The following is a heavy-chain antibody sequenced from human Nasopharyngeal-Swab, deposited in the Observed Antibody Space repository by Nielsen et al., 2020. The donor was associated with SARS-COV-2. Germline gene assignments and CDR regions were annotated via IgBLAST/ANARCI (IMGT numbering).Heavy chain of an antibody. CDR2: IYNSGST. D-gene: IGHD3-16*01. Sequence: SETLSLTCAVSGYSISSGLYWGWFRQPPGKGLEWIGSIYNSGSTYSNPSLKSRVTMSVDMSKNQFSLKLSSVTAADTAVYYCARVLGGYFDYWGQGTLVTVSS. V-gene: IGHV4-38-2*01. CDR1: GYSISSGLY. J-gene: IGHJ4*02. CDR3: ARVLGGYFDY.